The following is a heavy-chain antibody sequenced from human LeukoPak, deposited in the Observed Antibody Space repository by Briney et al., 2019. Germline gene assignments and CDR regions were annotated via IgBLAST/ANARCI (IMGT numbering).Heavy chain of an antibody. Sequence: GGSLRLSCAASGFTFSSYEMNWVRRAPGKGLEWVSYISSSGSTINYADSVKGRFTISRDNAKNSLYLQMNSLRAEDTAVYYCARRERRDGYNSFYYYYGMDVWGQGTTVTVSS. CDR2: ISSSGSTI. J-gene: IGHJ6*02. CDR3: ARRERRDGYNSFYYYYGMDV. D-gene: IGHD5-24*01. V-gene: IGHV3-48*03. CDR1: GFTFSSYE.